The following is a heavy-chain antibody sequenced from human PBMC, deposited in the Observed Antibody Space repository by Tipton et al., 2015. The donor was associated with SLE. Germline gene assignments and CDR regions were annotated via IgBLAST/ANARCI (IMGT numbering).Heavy chain of an antibody. J-gene: IGHJ1*01. CDR1: GFTFSSYA. D-gene: IGHD2-15*01. V-gene: IGHV3-30*02. Sequence: SLRLSCAASGFTFSSYAMHWVRQAPGKGLEWVAFIRYDGSNKYYADSVKGRFTISRDNSKNTLYLQMNSLRAEDTAVYYCAKDGVVAAFAEYFQHWGQGTLVTVSS. CDR3: AKDGVVAAFAEYFQH. CDR2: IRYDGSNK.